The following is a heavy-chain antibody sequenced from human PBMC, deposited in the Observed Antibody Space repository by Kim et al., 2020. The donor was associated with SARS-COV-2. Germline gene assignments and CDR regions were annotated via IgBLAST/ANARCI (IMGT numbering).Heavy chain of an antibody. Sequence: SETLSLTCAVYGGSFSGYYWSWIRQPPGKGLEWIGEINHSGSTNYNPSLKSRVTITVDTSKNQFSLKLSSVTAADTAVYYCARDRPPGGGDCSCGQGTL. D-gene: IGHD2-21*02. CDR1: GGSFSGYY. V-gene: IGHV4-34*01. CDR2: INHSGST. CDR3: ARDRPPGGGDCS. J-gene: IGHJ5*02.